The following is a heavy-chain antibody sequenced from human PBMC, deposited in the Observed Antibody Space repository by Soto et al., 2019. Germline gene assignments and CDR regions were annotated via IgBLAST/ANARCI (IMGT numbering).Heavy chain of an antibody. V-gene: IGHV4-31*03. D-gene: IGHD2-21*01. CDR1: GGSISSDGYY. CDR2: IYFGGAV. CDR3: ARLRIATNNYKWFDP. Sequence: PSETLSLTCTVSGGSISSDGYYWSWIRQHPGKGLEWIGYIYFGGAVDYNPSLRDRITISQDTSERQFSLNLRLVTAADTAVYYCARLRIATNNYKWFDPWGQGTLVTVSS. J-gene: IGHJ5*02.